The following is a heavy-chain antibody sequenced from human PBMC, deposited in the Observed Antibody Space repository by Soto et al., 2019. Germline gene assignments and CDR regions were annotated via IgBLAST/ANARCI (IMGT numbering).Heavy chain of an antibody. V-gene: IGHV4-59*08. CDR1: GGSISSYY. Sequence: PSETLSLTCTVSGGSISSYYWSWIRQPPGKGLEWIGYIYYSGSTNYNPSLKSRVTISVDTSKNQFSLKLNSMTAADTAVDYCAVSIGARYFDYWGQGTLVTVSS. D-gene: IGHD6-6*01. CDR2: IYYSGST. CDR3: AVSIGARYFDY. J-gene: IGHJ4*02.